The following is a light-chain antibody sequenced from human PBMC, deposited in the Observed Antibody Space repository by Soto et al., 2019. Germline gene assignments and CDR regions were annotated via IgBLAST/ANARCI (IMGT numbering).Light chain of an antibody. CDR2: YDS. V-gene: IGLV3-21*04. CDR3: QVWDSSSDHAV. J-gene: IGLJ2*01. Sequence: SYELTQPPSVSVAPGKPASITCGENNIGSKSVHWYQQKPGQAPVLVIYYDSDRPSGIPERFSGSNSGNTATLTTSRVEAGDEADYYCQVWDSSSDHAVFGGGTKLTVL. CDR1: NIGSKS.